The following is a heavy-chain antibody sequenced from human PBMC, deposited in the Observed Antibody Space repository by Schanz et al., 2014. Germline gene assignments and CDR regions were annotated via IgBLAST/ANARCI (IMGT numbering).Heavy chain of an antibody. Sequence: EVQLVESGGDLVQPGGSLRLSCSASGFTFSTFAMHWVRQAPGKGLEWVSSISYGTSYIYYAESVKGRFTISRDNAKNTLYLQMNTLRAEDTAVYYGAKGRFGELSAFDIWGQGTMVTVSS. CDR1: GFTFSTFA. D-gene: IGHD3-10*01. CDR3: AKGRFGELSAFDI. J-gene: IGHJ3*02. CDR2: ISYGTSYI. V-gene: IGHV3-21*01.